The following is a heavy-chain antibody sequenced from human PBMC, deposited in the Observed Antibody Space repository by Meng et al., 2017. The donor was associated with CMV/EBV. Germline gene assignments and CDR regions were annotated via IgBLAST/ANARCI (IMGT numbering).Heavy chain of an antibody. D-gene: IGHD6-19*01. CDR2: INPNSGGT. CDR3: ARFRIRSSGWYYFDY. CDR1: GYTFTGYY. V-gene: IGHV1-2*02. Sequence: ASVKVSCKASGYTFTGYYMHWVRQAPGQGLEWMGWINPNSGGTNYAQKFQGSVTMTRDTSISTAYMELSRLRSDDTAVYYCARFRIRSSGWYYFDYWGQGTLVTVSS. J-gene: IGHJ4*02.